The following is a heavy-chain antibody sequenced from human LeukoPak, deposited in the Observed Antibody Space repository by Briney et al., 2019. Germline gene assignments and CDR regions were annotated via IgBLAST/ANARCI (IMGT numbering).Heavy chain of an antibody. CDR1: GYTFTGYY. Sequence: ASVKVSCKASGYTFTGYYMHWVRQAPGQGLEWMGWINPNSGGTNYAQKFQGRVTMTRDTSISTAYMELSRLRSDDTAVYYCARDSDDNYCSSTSCRYYYYMDVWGKGTTVTVSS. CDR3: ARDSDDNYCSSTSCRYYYYMDV. V-gene: IGHV1-2*02. CDR2: INPNSGGT. J-gene: IGHJ6*03. D-gene: IGHD2-2*01.